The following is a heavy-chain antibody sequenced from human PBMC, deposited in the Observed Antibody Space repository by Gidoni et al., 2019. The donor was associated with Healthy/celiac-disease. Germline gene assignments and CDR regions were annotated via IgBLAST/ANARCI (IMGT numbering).Heavy chain of an antibody. CDR1: GCSISSGSYY. D-gene: IGHD6-19*01. V-gene: IGHV4-61*02. CDR2: IYTSGST. Sequence: QVQLQESGPGLVKPSQTLSLTCTVPGCSISSGSYYWSWIRQPAGKGLEWIGRIYTSGSTNYNPSLKSRVTISVDTSKNQFSLKLSSVTAADTAVYYCARDRQWLVGSFDYWGQGTLVTVSS. J-gene: IGHJ4*02. CDR3: ARDRQWLVGSFDY.